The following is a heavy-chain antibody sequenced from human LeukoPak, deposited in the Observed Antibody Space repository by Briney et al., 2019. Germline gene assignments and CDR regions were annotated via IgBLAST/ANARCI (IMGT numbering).Heavy chain of an antibody. D-gene: IGHD2-2*01. CDR2: INPNSGGT. Sequence: ASVKVSCKASGYTFTGYYVHWVRQAPGQGLEWMGWINPNSGGTNYAQKFQGRVTMTRDTSISTAYMELSRLRSDDTAVYYCARDVVVVPAAISHDAFDIWGQGTMVTVSS. CDR1: GYTFTGYY. CDR3: ARDVVVVPAAISHDAFDI. J-gene: IGHJ3*02. V-gene: IGHV1-2*02.